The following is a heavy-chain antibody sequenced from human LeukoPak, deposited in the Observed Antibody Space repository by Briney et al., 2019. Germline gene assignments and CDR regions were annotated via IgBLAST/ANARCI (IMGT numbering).Heavy chain of an antibody. CDR2: IYYSGST. V-gene: IGHV4-59*01. CDR3: ARDPRVAAISSSWPFDY. J-gene: IGHJ4*02. Sequence: KSSETLSLACTVSGGSISSYYWSWIRQPPGKGLEWIGYIYYSGSTNYNPSLKSRVTISVDTSKNQFSLKLSSVTAADTAVYYCARDPRVAAISSSWPFDYWGQGTLVTVSS. D-gene: IGHD6-13*01. CDR1: GGSISSYY.